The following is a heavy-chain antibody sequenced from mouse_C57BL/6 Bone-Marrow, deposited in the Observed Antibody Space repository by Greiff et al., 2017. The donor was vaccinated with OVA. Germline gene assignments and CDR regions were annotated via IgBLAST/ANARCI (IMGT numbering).Heavy chain of an antibody. CDR2: ISSGGDYI. CDR1: GFTFSSYA. CDR3: TRGEALDYGAWFAY. J-gene: IGHJ3*01. Sequence: EVKLMESGEGLVKPGGSLKLSCAASGFTFSSYAMSWVRQTPEKRLEWVAYISSGGDYIYYADTVKGRFTISRDNARNTLYLQMSSLKSEDTAMYYCTRGEALDYGAWFAYWGQGTLVTVSA. D-gene: IGHD1-1*01. V-gene: IGHV5-9-1*02.